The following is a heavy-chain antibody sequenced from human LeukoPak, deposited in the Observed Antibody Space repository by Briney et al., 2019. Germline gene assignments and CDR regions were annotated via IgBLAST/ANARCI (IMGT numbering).Heavy chain of an antibody. Sequence: GGSLRLSCAASGFTFSSYWMHWVRQAPGKGLVWVSRINSDGSSTSYADSVKGRLTISRDNAKNTLYLQMNSLRAEDTAVYYCARDRGYDFGTDYWGQGTLVTVSS. CDR2: INSDGSST. CDR3: ARDRGYDFGTDY. J-gene: IGHJ4*02. CDR1: GFTFSSYW. D-gene: IGHD3/OR15-3a*01. V-gene: IGHV3-74*01.